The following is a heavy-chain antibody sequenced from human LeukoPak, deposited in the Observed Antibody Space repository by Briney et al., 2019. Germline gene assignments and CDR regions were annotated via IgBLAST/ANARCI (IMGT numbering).Heavy chain of an antibody. CDR3: ARARDYYETSAFDY. J-gene: IGHJ4*02. CDR1: GFTFSHSW. CDR2: IKQDGSEK. V-gene: IGHV3-7*01. D-gene: IGHD3-22*01. Sequence: GGSLRLSCAASGFTFSHSWMNWVRQTPGEGLEGVANIKQDGSEKYYVDSVKGRFTISRDNAKNSLYLQMSGLRVDDTAVYYCARARDYYETSAFDYWGQGTLVTVSS.